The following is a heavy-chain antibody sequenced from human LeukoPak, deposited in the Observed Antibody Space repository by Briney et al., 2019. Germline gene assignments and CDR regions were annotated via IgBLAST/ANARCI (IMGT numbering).Heavy chain of an antibody. CDR1: GVSISSYY. J-gene: IGHJ5*02. CDR2: IYYSGST. D-gene: IGHD3-10*01. Sequence: ETLSLTCTASGVSISSYYLSWIRQPPGKGLEWIAYIYYSGSTIYNPSLKNSLSISVDKNKNQFSQQQSSVPAADATVYYYARSNYYGLGSDIIGFDPWGQGTLVTVSS. CDR3: ARSNYYGLGSDIIGFDP. V-gene: IGHV4-59*08.